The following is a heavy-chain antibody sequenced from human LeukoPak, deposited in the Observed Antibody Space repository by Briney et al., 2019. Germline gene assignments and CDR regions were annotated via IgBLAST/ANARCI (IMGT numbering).Heavy chain of an antibody. V-gene: IGHV1-69*02. D-gene: IGHD3/OR15-3a*01. CDR1: RNTPPNQR. J-gene: IGHJ6*02. CDR3: ARVDPLPRYYYGMDV. CDR2: NNPILGIA. Sequence: KPSPKTSRNTPPNQRTSRPQHAPPQAHDRMGRNNPILGIANNAQKFQGRVTTTADKSASTAYMELSSLRSEDTAVYYCARVDPLPRYYYGMDVWGQGTTVTVSS.